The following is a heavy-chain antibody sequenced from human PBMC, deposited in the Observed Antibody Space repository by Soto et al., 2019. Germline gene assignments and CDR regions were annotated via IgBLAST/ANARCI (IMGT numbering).Heavy chain of an antibody. CDR3: ARDRFSRGGLRKYSSSWYGLDYCYGMDV. CDR1: GGSISSYY. D-gene: IGHD6-13*01. Sequence: SETLSLTCTVSGGSISSYYWSWIRQPAGKGLEWIGRIYTSGSTNYNPSLKSRVTMSVDTSKNQFSLKLSSVTAADTAVYYCARDRFSRGGLRKYSSSWYGLDYCYGMDVWGQGTTVTVSS. J-gene: IGHJ6*02. CDR2: IYTSGST. V-gene: IGHV4-4*07.